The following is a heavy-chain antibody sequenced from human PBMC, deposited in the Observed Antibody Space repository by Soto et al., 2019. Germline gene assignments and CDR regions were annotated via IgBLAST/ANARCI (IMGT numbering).Heavy chain of an antibody. CDR3: LHTGFEVHYWFGP. CDR1: GFSLSTSGVG. V-gene: IGHV2-5*02. J-gene: IGHJ5*02. Sequence: QITLKESGPTLVKPTQTLTLTCTFSGFSLSTSGVGVGWIRQPPGKALERLALIYCDHDKRYRPSLKSSLNLTKHTSENPVLLTLTNMDPVDTATYSCLHTGFEVHYWFGPWSHVTLVTFAS. D-gene: IGHD3-10*01. CDR2: IYCDHDK.